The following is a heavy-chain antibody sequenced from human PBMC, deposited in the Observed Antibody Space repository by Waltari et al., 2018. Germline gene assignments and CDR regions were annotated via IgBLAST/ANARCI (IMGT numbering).Heavy chain of an antibody. Sequence: QVQLVQSGAEVKKPGASVKVSCRASGSTFTSYSMHWVRTAPGQGLEWIGIINPSGGSTSYAQKFQGRVSMTRDTSTSTVYMELSSLRSEDTAVYYCARVSSTARPLGGGYFDYWGQGTLVTVSS. CDR1: GSTFTSYS. J-gene: IGHJ4*02. V-gene: IGHV1-46*01. CDR2: INPSGGST. D-gene: IGHD3-16*01. CDR3: ARVSSTARPLGGGYFDY.